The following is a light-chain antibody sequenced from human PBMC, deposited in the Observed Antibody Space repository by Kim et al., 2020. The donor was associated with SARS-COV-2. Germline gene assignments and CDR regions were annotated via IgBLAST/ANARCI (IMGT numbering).Light chain of an antibody. V-gene: IGLV3-1*01. J-gene: IGLJ2*01. CDR1: KLGDKY. Sequence: LSPGQTASITCSGEKLGDKYACWYQQKPGQSPVLVIYEDTKRPSGIPERFSGSNSGNTATLTISGTQAMDEADYYCQAWDTSTVVFGGGTQLTVL. CDR2: EDT. CDR3: QAWDTSTVV.